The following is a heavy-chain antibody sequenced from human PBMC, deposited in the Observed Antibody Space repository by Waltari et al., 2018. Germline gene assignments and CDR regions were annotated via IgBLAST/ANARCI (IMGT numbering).Heavy chain of an antibody. J-gene: IGHJ4*02. V-gene: IGHV4-4*02. CDR2: IHRSGRS. D-gene: IGHD2-15*01. CDR3: ARDRGRRLYLDS. CDR1: W. Sequence: WWSWVRQPPGKGLEWIGQIHRSGRSNYNPSLESRVTLSIDTSNKQISLRLPSATAADTAVYYCARDRGRRLYLDSWGQGTLVTVSP.